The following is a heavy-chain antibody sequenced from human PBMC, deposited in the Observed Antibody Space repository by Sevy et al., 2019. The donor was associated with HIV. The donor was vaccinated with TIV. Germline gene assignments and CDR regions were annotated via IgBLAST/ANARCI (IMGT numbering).Heavy chain of an antibody. J-gene: IGHJ5*01. CDR1: GGSISSYY. CDR3: VRVESFGELSPHWFDS. Sequence: SETLSLTCTVSGGSISSYYWSWIRQPPGKGLEWIGYIYYRGSTNYNPALKTRVTISVDASKNLFSLKLSSVTAADTAVYYCVRVESFGELSPHWFDSWGQGTQVTVSS. D-gene: IGHD3-16*02. CDR2: IYYRGST. V-gene: IGHV4-59*13.